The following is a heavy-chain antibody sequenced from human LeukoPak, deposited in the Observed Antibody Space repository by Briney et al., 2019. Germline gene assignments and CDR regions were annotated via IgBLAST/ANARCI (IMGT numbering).Heavy chain of an antibody. J-gene: IGHJ4*02. CDR3: ARCKPGTTSYQFDY. CDR2: IIPILGIA. Sequence: ASVKVSCKASGGTSSSYAISWVRQAPGQGLEWMGRIIPILGIANYAQKFQGRVTITADKSTSTAYMELSSLRSEDTAVYYCARCKPGTTSYQFDYWGQGTLVTVSS. V-gene: IGHV1-69*04. D-gene: IGHD1-1*01. CDR1: GGTSSSYA.